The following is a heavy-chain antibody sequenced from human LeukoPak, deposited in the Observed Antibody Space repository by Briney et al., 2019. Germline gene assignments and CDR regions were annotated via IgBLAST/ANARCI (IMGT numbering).Heavy chain of an antibody. J-gene: IGHJ4*02. CDR3: TRDNSYDNVRAGFGHHDY. V-gene: IGHV1-18*04. Sequence: VASVKVSCKTSAYTFDNYGVSWVRQAPAQGFEWMGWISPYNGNTYYAERFRDRVIMTIDTSTTTAYLDLRGLKSDDTAVYFCTRDNSYDNVRAGFGHHDYWGQGNLVTVSS. D-gene: IGHD3-10*02. CDR1: AYTFDNYG. CDR2: ISPYNGNT.